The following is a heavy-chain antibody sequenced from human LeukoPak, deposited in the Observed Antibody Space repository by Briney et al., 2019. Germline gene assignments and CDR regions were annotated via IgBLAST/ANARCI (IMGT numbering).Heavy chain of an antibody. CDR1: GGTFSSYA. J-gene: IGHJ6*02. CDR3: ARGTGCTGGSCSYYGMDV. D-gene: IGHD2-15*01. V-gene: IGHV1-69*04. Sequence: ASVKVSCKASGGTFSSYAISWVRQAPGQGLEWMGRIIPILGIANYAQKFQGRVTITADKSTSTAYMELSSLRSEDTAVYYCARGTGCTGGSCSYYGMDVWGQGTTVTVSS. CDR2: IIPILGIA.